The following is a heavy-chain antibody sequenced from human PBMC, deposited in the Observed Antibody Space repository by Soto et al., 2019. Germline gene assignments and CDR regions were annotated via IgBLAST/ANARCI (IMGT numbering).Heavy chain of an antibody. CDR3: ARAVGYYYGMDV. CDR2: ISAYNGNT. V-gene: IGHV1-18*01. J-gene: IGHJ6*02. Sequence: VRQAPGQRLEWMGWISAYNGNTNYAQKLQGRVTMTTDTSTSTAYMELRSLRSDDTAVYYCARAVGYYYGMDVWGQGTTVTVSS. D-gene: IGHD6-19*01.